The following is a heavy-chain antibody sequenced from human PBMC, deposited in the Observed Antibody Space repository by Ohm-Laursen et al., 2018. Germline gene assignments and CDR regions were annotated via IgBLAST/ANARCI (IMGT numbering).Heavy chain of an antibody. CDR1: GFTVSSNY. V-gene: IGHV3-53*01. CDR3: ARDSSSVYGSLDY. D-gene: IGHD1-26*01. J-gene: IGHJ4*02. CDR2: IYSGGST. Sequence: SLRLSCAASGFTVSSNYMSWVRQAPGKGLEWVSVIYSGGSTYYADSLKGRFTISRDNSKNTLYLQMNSLRAEDTAVYYCARDSSSVYGSLDYWGQGTLVTVSS.